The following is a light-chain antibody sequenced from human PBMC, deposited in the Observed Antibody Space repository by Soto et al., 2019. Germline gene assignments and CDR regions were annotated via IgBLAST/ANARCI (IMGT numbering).Light chain of an antibody. CDR3: SSYTSSTSAV. CDR1: NSDVGSRNL. V-gene: IGLV2-14*02. J-gene: IGLJ3*02. Sequence: QSALTQPASVSGSPGQSITISCTGTNSDVGSRNLVSWYQQHPGIAPKLMIYEVSNRPSGVSNRFSGSKSGNTASLTISGLQTEDEADYYCSSYTSSTSAVFGGGTKVTVL. CDR2: EVS.